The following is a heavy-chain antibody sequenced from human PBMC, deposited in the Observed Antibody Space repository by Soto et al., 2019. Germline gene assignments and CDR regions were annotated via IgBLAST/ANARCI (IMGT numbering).Heavy chain of an antibody. CDR2: IIPIFGTA. CDR3: ASPDQYSGYASYYYYYGMDV. J-gene: IGHJ6*02. D-gene: IGHD5-12*01. V-gene: IGHV1-69*13. Sequence: SVKVSCKASGGTFGSYAISWVRQAPGQGLEWMGGIIPIFGTANYAQKFQGRVTITADESTSTAYMELSSLRSEDTAVYYCASPDQYSGYASYYYYYGMDVWGQGTTVTVSS. CDR1: GGTFGSYA.